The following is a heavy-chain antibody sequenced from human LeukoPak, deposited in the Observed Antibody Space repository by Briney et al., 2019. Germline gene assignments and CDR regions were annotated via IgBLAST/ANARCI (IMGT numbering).Heavy chain of an antibody. Sequence: GGSLRLSCAASGFTVSSNYMSWVRQAPGKGLEWVSVIYPSGTTYYADSVKGRFTISRDSSKNTLYLQMNSLRAEDTAMYYCARDWPTYGTHLYWGQGTLVTVSS. CDR1: GFTVSSNY. CDR2: IYPSGTT. V-gene: IGHV3-53*01. CDR3: ARDWPTYGTHLY. D-gene: IGHD1-14*01. J-gene: IGHJ4*02.